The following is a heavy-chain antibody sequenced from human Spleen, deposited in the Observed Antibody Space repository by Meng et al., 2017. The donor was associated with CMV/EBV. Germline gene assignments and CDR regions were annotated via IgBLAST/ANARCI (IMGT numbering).Heavy chain of an antibody. CDR1: SYS. V-gene: IGHV3-21*01. J-gene: IGHJ3*02. D-gene: IGHD3-3*01. CDR3: ARDPFYDFWSGYYSGDAFDI. CDR2: ISSSSSYI. Sequence: SYSMNWVRQAPGKGMEWVSSISSSSSYIYYADSVKGRFTISRDNAKNSLYLQMNSLRAEDTAVYYCARDPFYDFWSGYYSGDAFDIWGQGTMVTVSS.